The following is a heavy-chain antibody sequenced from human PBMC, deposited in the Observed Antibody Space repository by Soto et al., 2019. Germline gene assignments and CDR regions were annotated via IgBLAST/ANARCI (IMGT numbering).Heavy chain of an antibody. V-gene: IGHV3-15*01. CDR1: GFTFSNAW. J-gene: IGHJ4*02. Sequence: EVQLVESGGGLVKPGGSLRLSCAASGFTFSNAWVSWVRQAPGKGLEWVGRKRNADGGTADYAAPVKGRFTISRDDSKNTLYLQMNSLKTEDTAVSYCTTAATTVTTIDYWGQGTLVTVSS. CDR3: TTAATTVTTIDY. D-gene: IGHD4-17*01. CDR2: KRNADGGTA.